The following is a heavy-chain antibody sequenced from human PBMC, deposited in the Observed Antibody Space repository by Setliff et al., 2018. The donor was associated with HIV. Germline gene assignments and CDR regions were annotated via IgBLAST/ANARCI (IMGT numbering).Heavy chain of an antibody. J-gene: IGHJ5*02. V-gene: IGHV4-39*01. CDR1: GGSITSSTYY. Sequence: SETLSLTCTVSGGSITSSTYYWGRIRQPPGKGLEWIGSIYYTESTYSNPSLTSRLSISLDTSKNQFSLNLHSVTAADTAVYYCTLAGAGTIASSWGQGTLVTVS. D-gene: IGHD6-19*01. CDR3: TLAGAGTIASS. CDR2: IYYTEST.